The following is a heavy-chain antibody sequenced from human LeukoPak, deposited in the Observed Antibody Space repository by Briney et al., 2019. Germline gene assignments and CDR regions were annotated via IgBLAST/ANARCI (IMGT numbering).Heavy chain of an antibody. J-gene: IGHJ4*02. V-gene: IGHV3-48*02. Sequence: GGALRLSCAASGFTFSSYSMNWVHQAPGKGVEWVSYISSNRGTIYYADSVKGRFTISRDNAKNSLYLQMNSLRDEDTAVYYCARSRGSSSFHFDYWGQGTLVTVSS. CDR1: GFTFSSYS. CDR2: ISSNRGTI. CDR3: ARSRGSSSFHFDY. D-gene: IGHD6-13*01.